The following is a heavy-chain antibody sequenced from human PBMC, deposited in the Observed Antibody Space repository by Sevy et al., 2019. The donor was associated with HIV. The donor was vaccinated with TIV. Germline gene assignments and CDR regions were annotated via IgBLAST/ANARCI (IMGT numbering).Heavy chain of an antibody. V-gene: IGHV3-49*03. J-gene: IGHJ4*02. CDR3: ARGRIPAMSGITDY. CDR2: IRSKPYDWTT. Sequence: GGSLRLSCTASGFTFGDYDMSWFRQAPGKGLEWIGFIRSKPYDWTTEYAASVKHRFTISRDDSKGIVYLQMNSLKCEDTAVYYCARGRIPAMSGITDYWGQGTLITVSS. D-gene: IGHD2-2*01. CDR1: GFTFGDYD.